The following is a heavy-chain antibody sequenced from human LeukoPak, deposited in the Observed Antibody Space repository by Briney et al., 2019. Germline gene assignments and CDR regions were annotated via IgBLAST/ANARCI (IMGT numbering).Heavy chain of an antibody. CDR2: INPNSGGT. D-gene: IGHD2-2*03. J-gene: IGHJ3*02. V-gene: IGHV1-2*02. CDR1: GYTFTGYY. CDR3: ARTVLDIVVVPAAMLTHDAFDI. Sequence: ASVKVSCKAPGYTFTGYYMHWVRQAPGQGLEWMGWINPNSGGTNYAQKFQGRVTMTRDPSISTAYMELSRLRSDDTAVYYCARTVLDIVVVPAAMLTHDAFDIWGQGTMVTVSS.